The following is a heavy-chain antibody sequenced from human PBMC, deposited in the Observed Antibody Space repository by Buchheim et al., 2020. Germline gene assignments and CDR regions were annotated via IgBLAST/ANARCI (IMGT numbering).Heavy chain of an antibody. CDR3: ARGPGDWNYRSPYNYYYYYGMDV. CDR1: GGSISSYY. Sequence: QVQLQESGPGLVKPSETPSLTCTVSGGSISSYYWSWIRQPPGKGLEWIGYIYYSGSTNYNPSLKSRVTISVDTSKNQFSLKLSSVTAAETAVYYCARGPGDWNYRSPYNYYYYYGMDVWGQGTT. CDR2: IYYSGST. J-gene: IGHJ6*02. V-gene: IGHV4-59*01. D-gene: IGHD1-7*01.